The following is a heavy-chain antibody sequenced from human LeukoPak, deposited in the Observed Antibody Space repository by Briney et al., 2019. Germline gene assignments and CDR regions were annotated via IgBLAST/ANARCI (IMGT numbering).Heavy chain of an antibody. CDR3: ARDMPEYYYDSSGYYPNAFDI. CDR2: IYYSGST. D-gene: IGHD3-22*01. CDR1: GYSISTSYY. Sequence: SETLSLTCTVSGYSISTSYYWGWIRQPPGKGLEWIGYIYYSGSTNYNPSLKSRVTISVDTSKNQFSLKLSSVTAADTAVYYCARDMPEYYYDSSGYYPNAFDIWGQGTMVTVSS. J-gene: IGHJ3*02. V-gene: IGHV4-59*01.